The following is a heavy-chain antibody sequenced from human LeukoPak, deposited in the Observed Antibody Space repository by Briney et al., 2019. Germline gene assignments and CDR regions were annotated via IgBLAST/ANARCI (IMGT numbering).Heavy chain of an antibody. Sequence: SETLSLTCTVSGGSISSYYWSWIRQPPGKGLGWIGYIYYSGSTNYNPSLKSRVTISVDTSKNQFSLKLSSVTAADTAVYYCAREGGATVTSDAFDIWGQGTMVTVSS. CDR3: AREGGATVTSDAFDI. CDR1: GGSISSYY. V-gene: IGHV4-59*01. D-gene: IGHD2-21*02. J-gene: IGHJ3*02. CDR2: IYYSGST.